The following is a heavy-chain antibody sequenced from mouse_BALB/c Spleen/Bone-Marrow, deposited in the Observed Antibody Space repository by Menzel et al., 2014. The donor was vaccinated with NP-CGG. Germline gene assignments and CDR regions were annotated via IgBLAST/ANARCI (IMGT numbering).Heavy chain of an antibody. CDR3: APHYYGYAWFAY. CDR2: IDPSDSET. CDR1: GHSISSYW. J-gene: IGHJ3*01. Sequence: QVQLKESGPQLVRPGASEKISCKASGHSISSYWMHWVKQRPGQGPEWIGMIDPSDSETRLNQKFKDKVTLTVDKFSSTAYMQLNSPTSEDSAVYYCAPHYYGYAWFAYWGQGTLVTVSA. V-gene: IGHV1S126*01. D-gene: IGHD1-2*01.